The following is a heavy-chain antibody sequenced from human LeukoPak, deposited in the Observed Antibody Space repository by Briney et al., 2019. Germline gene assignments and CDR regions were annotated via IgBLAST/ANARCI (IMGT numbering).Heavy chain of an antibody. V-gene: IGHV1-18*01. CDR1: GYTFTSYG. Sequence: GASVKVSCKASGYTFTSYGISWVRQAPGQGLEWMGWISAYNGNTDYAQKLQGRVTMTTDTSTSTAYMELRSLRSDDTAVYYCARELLLWFGESVGGMDVWGQGTTVTVSS. CDR3: ARELLLWFGESVGGMDV. D-gene: IGHD3-10*01. J-gene: IGHJ6*02. CDR2: ISAYNGNT.